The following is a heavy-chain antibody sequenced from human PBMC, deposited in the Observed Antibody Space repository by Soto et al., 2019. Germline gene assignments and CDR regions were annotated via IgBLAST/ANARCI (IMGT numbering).Heavy chain of an antibody. CDR1: GGSSGNFY. CDR3: ARTVLGPDLLADSFVDYYYYMDV. Sequence: SETLSLTCTVSGGSSGNFYWSWIRQPPGKGLEWIGYVYYTGSTSYNPSLKRRVTFSADSSRGQFSLRLNSVTAADTAVYYCARTVLGPDLLADSFVDYYYYMDVWGQGTTVTVSS. J-gene: IGHJ6*03. D-gene: IGHD3-9*01. V-gene: IGHV4-59*08. CDR2: VYYTGST.